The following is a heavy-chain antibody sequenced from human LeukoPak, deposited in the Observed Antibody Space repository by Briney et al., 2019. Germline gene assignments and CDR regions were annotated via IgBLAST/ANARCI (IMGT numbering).Heavy chain of an antibody. V-gene: IGHV4-59*01. CDR2: IYYSGST. CDR3: ARVDYDSKIDY. Sequence: PSETLSLTCTVSGGSISSYYWSWIRQPPGKGLEWIGYIYYSGSTNYNPSLKSRVTISVDTSKNQFSLKLSSVTAADTAVYYCARVDYDSKIDYWGRGTLVTVSS. J-gene: IGHJ4*02. CDR1: GGSISSYY. D-gene: IGHD3-22*01.